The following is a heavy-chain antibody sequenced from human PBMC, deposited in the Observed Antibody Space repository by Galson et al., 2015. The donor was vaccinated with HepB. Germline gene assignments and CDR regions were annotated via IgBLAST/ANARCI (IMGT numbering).Heavy chain of an antibody. CDR1: GFTFTGSY. V-gene: IGHV1-2*02. D-gene: IGHD3-16*02. Sequence: SVKVSCKASGFTFTGSYIHWVRQAPGQGLEWMGWINPNSGATNYSQKFQGRVTVTRDTSISTAFLDLSRLRSDDTAVYYCGAPVWGSYRQRGWVFDYWGQGTLVTVSS. J-gene: IGHJ4*02. CDR3: GAPVWGSYRQRGWVFDY. CDR2: INPNSGAT.